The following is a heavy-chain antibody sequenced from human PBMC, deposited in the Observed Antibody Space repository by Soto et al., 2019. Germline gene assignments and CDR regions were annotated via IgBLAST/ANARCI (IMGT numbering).Heavy chain of an antibody. CDR2: IYYRGTT. J-gene: IGHJ4*02. V-gene: IGHV4-59*11. CDR3: ARGGGSPYHDHEFDY. CDR1: GVSTSNHY. D-gene: IGHD2-2*01. Sequence: QVQLQESGPGLVKPSETLSLTCSVSGVSTSNHYWTWIRKPPGQGPEWIGCIYYRGTTNYNASFNSRVTISLDTSTNQFSLKLTSVTTADTAVYYCARGGGSPYHDHEFDYWGQGILVSVSS.